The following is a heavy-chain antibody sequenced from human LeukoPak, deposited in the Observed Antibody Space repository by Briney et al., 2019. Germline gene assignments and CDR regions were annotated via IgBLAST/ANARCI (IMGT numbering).Heavy chain of an antibody. D-gene: IGHD6-13*01. J-gene: IGHJ5*02. CDR3: AREISSWYRTEGRFDP. V-gene: IGHV3-7*01. Sequence: GGSPRLSCVASGFTFSNYWMTWVRQAPGGGLEWVANIKQDGSEKYYVDSVRGRFTISRDNAKNSLYLQVISLRAEDTAVYYCAREISSWYRTEGRFDPWGQGTLATVSS. CDR1: GFTFSNYW. CDR2: IKQDGSEK.